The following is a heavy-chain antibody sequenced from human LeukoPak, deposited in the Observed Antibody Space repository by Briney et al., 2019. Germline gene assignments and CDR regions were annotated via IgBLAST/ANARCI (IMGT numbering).Heavy chain of an antibody. J-gene: IGHJ4*02. CDR1: GFTFSSYG. V-gene: IGHV3-33*01. Sequence: GGSLRLSCAASGFTFSSYGMHWVRQAPGKGLEWMALIWYDGSNTYYADSMKGRFSISRDNSKNTLYLQMNSLRAEDTAVYYCARDNQADSYFDYWGQGTLVTVSS. D-gene: IGHD1-14*01. CDR2: IWYDGSNT. CDR3: ARDNQADSYFDY.